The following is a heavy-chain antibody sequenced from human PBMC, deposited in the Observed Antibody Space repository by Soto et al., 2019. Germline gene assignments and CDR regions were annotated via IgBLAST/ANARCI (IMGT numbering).Heavy chain of an antibody. CDR3: ARVVPEYYDSSGYYYSYYFDY. CDR1: GYTFTGYY. J-gene: IGHJ4*02. V-gene: IGHV1-2*04. CDR2: INPNSGGT. D-gene: IGHD3-22*01. Sequence: ASVKVSCKASGYTFTGYYMHWVRQAPGQGLEWMGWINPNSGGTNYAQKFQGWVTMTRDTSISTAYMELSSLRSEDTAVYYCARVVPEYYDSSGYYYSYYFDYWGQGTLVTVSS.